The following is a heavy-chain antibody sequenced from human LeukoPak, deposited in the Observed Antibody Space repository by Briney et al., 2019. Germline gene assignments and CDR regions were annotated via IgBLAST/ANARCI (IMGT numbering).Heavy chain of an antibody. J-gene: IGHJ4*02. V-gene: IGHV3-30-3*01. CDR3: ARSQILGDYEPGY. CDR1: GFTFSSYA. D-gene: IGHD4-17*01. CDR2: ISYDGSNK. Sequence: GRSLRLSCAASGFTFSSYAMHWVRQAPGKGLEWVAVISYDGSNKYYADSVKGRFTISRDNAKNSLYLQMNSLRAEDTAVYYCARSQILGDYEPGYWGQGTLVTVSS.